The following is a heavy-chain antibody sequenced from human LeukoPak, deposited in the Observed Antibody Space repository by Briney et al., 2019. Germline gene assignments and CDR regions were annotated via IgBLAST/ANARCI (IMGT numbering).Heavy chain of an antibody. V-gene: IGHV3-30*18. J-gene: IGHJ4*02. D-gene: IGHD7-27*01. CDR1: GFTFSSYA. CDR3: AKELGIGY. CDR2: ISYDGGNK. Sequence: AGGSLRLSCAASGFTFSSYAMSWVRQAPGKGLEWVAVISYDGGNKYYADSVKGRFTISRDNSKNTLYLQMNSLRAEDTAVYYCAKELGIGYWGQGTLVTVSS.